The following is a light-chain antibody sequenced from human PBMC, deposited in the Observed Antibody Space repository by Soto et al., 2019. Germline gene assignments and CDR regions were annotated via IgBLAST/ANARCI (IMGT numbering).Light chain of an antibody. V-gene: IGKV3-15*01. CDR2: GAS. CDR3: QQYNTWLFP. Sequence: EIVMTQSPAAPSVSPGERATLSCRASQSVSSNLAWYQQKPGQAPRLLIYGASTRATGIPARFSGSGSGAEFTLTISSLQSEDFAVYYCQQYNTWLFPFGPGTKVDIK. CDR1: QSVSSN. J-gene: IGKJ3*01.